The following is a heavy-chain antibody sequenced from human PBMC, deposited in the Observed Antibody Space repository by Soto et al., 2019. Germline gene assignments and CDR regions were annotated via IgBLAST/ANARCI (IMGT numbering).Heavy chain of an antibody. Sequence: SETLSLTCAVYCGSFSGYYWSWIRQPPGKGLEWIGEINHSGSTNYNPSLKSRVTISVDTSKNQFSLKLSSVTAADTAVYYCARGGGGYYYYMDVWGKGTTVTVPS. CDR3: ARGGGGYYYYMDV. CDR2: INHSGST. J-gene: IGHJ6*03. D-gene: IGHD2-15*01. V-gene: IGHV4-34*01. CDR1: CGSFSGYY.